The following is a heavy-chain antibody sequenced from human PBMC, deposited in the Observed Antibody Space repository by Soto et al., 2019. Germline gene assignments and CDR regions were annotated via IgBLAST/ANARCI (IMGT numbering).Heavy chain of an antibody. V-gene: IGHV4-34*01. CDR3: ARDKITGLFDY. CDR1: GGSFSGYY. D-gene: IGHD2-8*02. Sequence: QVQLQQWGAGLLNPSETLSLTCAVYGGSFSGYYWTGIRQPPATGLECNGEINHSGSTNYNPSLKSRVTISVDASKNLSSLKLTSVTAADTAVYYCARDKITGLFDYWGQGTLVTVSS. J-gene: IGHJ4*02. CDR2: INHSGST.